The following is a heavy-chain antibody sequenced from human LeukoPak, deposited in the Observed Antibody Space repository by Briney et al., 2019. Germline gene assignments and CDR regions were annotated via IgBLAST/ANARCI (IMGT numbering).Heavy chain of an antibody. V-gene: IGHV3-30-3*01. Sequence: GGSLRLSCAASGFTFSSCAMSWVRQAPGKGLEWLAVISYDGSNKYYADSAKGRFTISRDNSKNTVYLQMNSLRAEDTAVYYCARDPIAAAQRGYFDYWGQGTLVTVSS. D-gene: IGHD6-13*01. CDR2: ISYDGSNK. CDR1: GFTFSSCA. J-gene: IGHJ4*02. CDR3: ARDPIAAAQRGYFDY.